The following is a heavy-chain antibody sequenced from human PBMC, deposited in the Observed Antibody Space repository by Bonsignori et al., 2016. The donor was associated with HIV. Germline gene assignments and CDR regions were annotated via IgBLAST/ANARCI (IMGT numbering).Heavy chain of an antibody. CDR3: ARDPNSGYSYGYGYYFDY. CDR2: IKQDGSEK. J-gene: IGHJ4*02. D-gene: IGHD5-18*01. V-gene: IGHV3-7*03. Sequence: VRQAPGKGLEWVANIKQDGSEKYYVDSVKGRFTISRDNAKNSLYLQMNSLRAEDTAVYYCARDPNSGYSYGYGYYFDYWGQGTLVTVSS.